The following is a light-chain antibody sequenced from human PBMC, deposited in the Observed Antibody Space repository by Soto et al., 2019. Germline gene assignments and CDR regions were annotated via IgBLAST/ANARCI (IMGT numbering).Light chain of an antibody. CDR1: QSVTNN. V-gene: IGKV3-15*01. J-gene: IGKJ1*01. CDR3: QQYQNWPRT. CDR2: GAA. Sequence: EIVMTQSPATLSVSPGERVILSCRASQSVTNNLAWYQQKPGQAPRLLIHGAATRATGLPARFSGSGSGTDFTLTISSLRSEDFAVYYCQQYQNWPRTFGQGTKVEVK.